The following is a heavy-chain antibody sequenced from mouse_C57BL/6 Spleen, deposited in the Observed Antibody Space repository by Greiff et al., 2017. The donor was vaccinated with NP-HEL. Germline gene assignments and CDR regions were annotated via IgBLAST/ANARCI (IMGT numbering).Heavy chain of an antibody. Sequence: QVHVKQSGTELVKPGASVKLSCKASGYTFTSYWMHWVKQRPGQGLEWIGNINPSNGGTNYNEKFKSKATLTVDKSSSTAYMQLSSLTSEDSAVYYCARLNWVHWYFDVWGTGTTVTVSS. V-gene: IGHV1-53*01. J-gene: IGHJ1*03. D-gene: IGHD4-1*02. CDR1: GYTFTSYW. CDR2: INPSNGGT. CDR3: ARLNWVHWYFDV.